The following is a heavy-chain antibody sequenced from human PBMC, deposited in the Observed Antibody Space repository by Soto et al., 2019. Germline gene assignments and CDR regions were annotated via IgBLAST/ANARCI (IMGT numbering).Heavy chain of an antibody. CDR2: IYPGDSDT. CDR1: GYSFTSYW. J-gene: IGHJ3*02. CDR3: ARRQRAARLGGGAAFDI. Sequence: PGESLKISCKGSGYSFTSYWIGWVRQMPGKGLEWMGIIYPGDSDTRYSPSFQGQVTISADKSISTAYLQWSSLKASDTAMYYCARRQRAARLGGGAAFDIWGQGTMVTVSS. V-gene: IGHV5-51*01. D-gene: IGHD6-6*01.